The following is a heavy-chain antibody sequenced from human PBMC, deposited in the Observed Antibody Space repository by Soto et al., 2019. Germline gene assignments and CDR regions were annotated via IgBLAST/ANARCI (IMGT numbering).Heavy chain of an antibody. CDR2: VYSSGST. CDR3: ASVTRTCISTSCYRYYYGMDV. V-gene: IGHV4-59*01. CDR1: GGSMNTYY. D-gene: IGHD2-2*02. Sequence: SETLSLTCTVSGGSMNTYYWSWIRQPPRKGLQWIGYVYSSGSTKYNPSLKSRVTMSIDTSKNQFSLKLSSVTAADTAVYYCASVTRTCISTSCYRYYYGMDVWGQGTTVTVSS. J-gene: IGHJ6*02.